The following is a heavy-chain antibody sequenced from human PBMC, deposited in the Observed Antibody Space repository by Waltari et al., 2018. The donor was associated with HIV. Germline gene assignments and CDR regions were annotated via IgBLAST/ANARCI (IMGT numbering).Heavy chain of an antibody. CDR3: ARPPNYYDSSGYYTDY. D-gene: IGHD3-22*01. J-gene: IGHJ4*02. Sequence: QVQLQQWGAGLLKPSETLSLTCAVYGGSFSGYYWSWLRQPPGKGLDWIGAINHRGRTNYNPSLKSRVTRSVDTSKNQVSLKLSSVTAADTAVYYCARPPNYYDSSGYYTDYWGQGTLGTVSS. CDR1: GGSFSGYY. V-gene: IGHV4-34*01. CDR2: INHRGRT.